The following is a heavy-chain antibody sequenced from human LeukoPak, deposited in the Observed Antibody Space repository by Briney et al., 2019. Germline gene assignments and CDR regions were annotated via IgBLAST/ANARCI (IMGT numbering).Heavy chain of an antibody. CDR2: INPNTGAS. CDR3: LRGGTFDY. D-gene: IGHD1-1*01. V-gene: IGHV1-2*04. J-gene: IGHJ4*02. Sequence: ASVKVSCKTSGYTFTDYYIHCVRQAPGQALEWMGWINPNTGASKYREKFQVWIAMTRDTSISTVYMQLTGLRSDDTALYYCLRGGTFDYWGQGILVTVSS. CDR1: GYTFTDYY.